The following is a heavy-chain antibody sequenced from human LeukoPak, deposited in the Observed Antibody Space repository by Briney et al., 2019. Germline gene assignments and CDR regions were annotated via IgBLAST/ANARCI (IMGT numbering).Heavy chain of an antibody. CDR3: ATPPAPSGSFFLGAFDI. Sequence: ASVKVSCKVSGYTLTELSMHWVRQAPGKGLEWMGGFDPEDGETIYAQKFQGRVTMTEDTSTDTAYMELSSLRSEDTAVYYCATPPAPSGSFFLGAFDIWGQGTMVTVSS. CDR2: FDPEDGET. CDR1: GYTLTELS. D-gene: IGHD1-26*01. J-gene: IGHJ3*02. V-gene: IGHV1-24*01.